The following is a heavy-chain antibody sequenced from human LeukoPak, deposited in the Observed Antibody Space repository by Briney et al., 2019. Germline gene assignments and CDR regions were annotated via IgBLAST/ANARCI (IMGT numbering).Heavy chain of an antibody. Sequence: GASVKVSCKASGYTFTSYYMYWVRQAPGQGLEWMGIINPNRGSTSYAQKFQGRVTMTRDMSTSTAYMELSSLRSEDTAVYYCATGGHVRVYDSSAYYGHYWGQGTLVTVSS. CDR3: ATGGHVRVYDSSAYYGHY. D-gene: IGHD3-22*01. J-gene: IGHJ4*02. CDR2: INPNRGST. CDR1: GYTFTSYY. V-gene: IGHV1-46*01.